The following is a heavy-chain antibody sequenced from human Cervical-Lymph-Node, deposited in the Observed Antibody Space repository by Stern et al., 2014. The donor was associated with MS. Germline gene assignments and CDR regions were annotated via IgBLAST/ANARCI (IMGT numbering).Heavy chain of an antibody. D-gene: IGHD4-17*01. V-gene: IGHV1-69*14. CDR3: VLPSKVTTAAFDV. J-gene: IGHJ3*01. Sequence: QDQLVQSGAEVKKPGSSVNVSCKASGGTFTSFSINWVRQAPGQSLEWMGGIIPIFDTPNLAQKFQGRVTITADSSTSTVYMALNSLRSDDTAVYYCVLPSKVTTAAFDVWGRGTMVTVSS. CDR1: GGTFTSFS. CDR2: IIPIFDTP.